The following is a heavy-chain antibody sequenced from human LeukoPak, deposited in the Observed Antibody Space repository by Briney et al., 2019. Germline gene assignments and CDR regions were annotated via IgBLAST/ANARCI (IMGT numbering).Heavy chain of an antibody. CDR2: IYTSGST. CDR3: ARDKLGYCSGGSCDDYGMDV. V-gene: IGHV4-4*07. Sequence: PSETLSLTCTVSGGSISGYYWSWIRQPAGKGLEWIGRIYTSGSTNYNPSLKSRVTMSVDTSKNQFSLKLSSVTAADTAVYYCARDKLGYCSGGSCDDYGMDVWGQGTTVTVSS. D-gene: IGHD2-15*01. J-gene: IGHJ6*02. CDR1: GGSISGYY.